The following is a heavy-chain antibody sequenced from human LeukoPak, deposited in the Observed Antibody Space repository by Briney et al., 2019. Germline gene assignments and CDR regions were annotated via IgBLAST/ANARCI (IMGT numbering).Heavy chain of an antibody. V-gene: IGHV3-11*01. J-gene: IGHJ4*02. CDR2: ISSSGSTI. D-gene: IGHD3-22*01. CDR3: ARVRYDSSVNEDY. CDR1: GFTSSDYY. Sequence: GGSLRLSCAASGFTSSDYYMSWIRQAPGKGLEWVSYISSSGSTIYYADSVKGRFTISRDNAKNSLYLQMNSLRAEDTAVYYCARVRYDSSVNEDYWGQGTLVTVSS.